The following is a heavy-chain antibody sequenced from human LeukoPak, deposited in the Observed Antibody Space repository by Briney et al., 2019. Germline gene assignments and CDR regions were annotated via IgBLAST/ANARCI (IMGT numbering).Heavy chain of an antibody. CDR2: IYYSGST. J-gene: IGHJ6*02. CDR3: ARYYYYGMDV. CDR1: GGSISSYY. Sequence: PSETLSLTCTVSGGSISSYYWSWIRQPPGKGLEWIGYIYYSGSTNYNPSLKSRVTISVDTSKNQFSLKLSSVTAADTAVYYCARYYYYGMDVWGQGTTVTVPS. V-gene: IGHV4-59*01.